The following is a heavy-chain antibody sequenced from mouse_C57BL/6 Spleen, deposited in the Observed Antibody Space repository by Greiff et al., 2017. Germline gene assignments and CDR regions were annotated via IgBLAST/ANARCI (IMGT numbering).Heavy chain of an antibody. Sequence: EVQRVESGTVLARPGASVKMSCKTSGYTFTSYWMHWVKQRPGQGLEWIGAIYPGNSDTSYNQKFKGKAKLTAVTSASTAYMELSSLTNEDSAVYYCRGYYGSSAVYFDYWGQGTTLTVSS. V-gene: IGHV1-5*01. J-gene: IGHJ2*01. D-gene: IGHD1-1*01. CDR2: IYPGNSDT. CDR1: GYTFTSYW. CDR3: RGYYGSSAVYFDY.